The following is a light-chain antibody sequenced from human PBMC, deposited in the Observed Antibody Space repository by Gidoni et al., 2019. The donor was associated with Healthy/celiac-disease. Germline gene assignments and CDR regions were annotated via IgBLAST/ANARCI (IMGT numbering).Light chain of an antibody. V-gene: IGLV2-14*01. CDR1: SSDVGGYNY. J-gene: IGLJ2*01. Sequence: QSALTQPASVSGSTGQSITISCTGTSSDVGGYNYVSWYQQHPGKAPKLMIYDVRNRPSGVSNRFSGSKSGNTASLTISGLQAEDEADYYCSSYTSSSTLVVFGGGTKLTVL. CDR3: SSYTSSSTLVV. CDR2: DVR.